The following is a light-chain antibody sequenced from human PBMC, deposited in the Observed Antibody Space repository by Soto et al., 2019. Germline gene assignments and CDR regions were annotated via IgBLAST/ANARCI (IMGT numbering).Light chain of an antibody. CDR2: GAS. CDR1: QSVSSSY. J-gene: IGKJ1*01. V-gene: IGKV3-20*01. Sequence: EMVLTQSPGALSLSRGERATLSCRASQSVSSSYLAWYQQKPGQAPRLLIYGASSRATGIPDRFSGSGSGTDFTLTISRLEPEDFAVYYCQQYGSSGTFGQGTKVDIK. CDR3: QQYGSSGT.